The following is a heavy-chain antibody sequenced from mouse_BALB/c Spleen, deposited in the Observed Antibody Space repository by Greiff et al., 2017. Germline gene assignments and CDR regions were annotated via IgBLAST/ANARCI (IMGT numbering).Heavy chain of an antibody. V-gene: IGHV2-4-1*01. CDR2: IWSGGST. CDR3: ARNPLITTVVPYYFDY. Sequence: QVQLQQSGPGLVQPSQSLSITCTVSGFSLTSYGVHWVRQSPGKGLEWLGVIWSGGSTDYNAAFISRLSISKDNSKSQVFFKMNSLQADDTAIYYCARNPLITTVVPYYFDYWGQGTTLTVSS. CDR1: GFSLTSYG. D-gene: IGHD1-1*01. J-gene: IGHJ2*01.